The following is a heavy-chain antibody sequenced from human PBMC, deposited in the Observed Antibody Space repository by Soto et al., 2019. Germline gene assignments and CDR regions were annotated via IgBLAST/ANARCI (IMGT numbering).Heavy chain of an antibody. V-gene: IGHV1-18*01. Sequence: QVQLVQSGAEVKKPGASVKVSCKASGYTFTSYGISWVRQAPGQGLEWMGWISAYNGNTNYAQKRQGRVTMTTDTATSTAYMEMRSLRSDDTAVYYWARVGGKTGSGWYLSWFDPWGQGTLVTVSS. CDR2: ISAYNGNT. CDR3: ARVGGKTGSGWYLSWFDP. CDR1: GYTFTSYG. D-gene: IGHD6-19*01. J-gene: IGHJ5*02.